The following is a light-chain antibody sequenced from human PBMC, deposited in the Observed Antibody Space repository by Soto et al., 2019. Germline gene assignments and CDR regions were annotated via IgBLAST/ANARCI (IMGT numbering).Light chain of an antibody. Sequence: EIVLTQSPGTLSLSPGESATLSCKSSESVTDRQLAWYQQKTGQAPRLLIYGVSARATGIPDRFSGSGSGTDLNLTISRLEPEDFAMYYCQQYGSSRWTFAQGTKVDIK. V-gene: IGKV3-20*01. CDR3: QQYGSSRWT. CDR1: ESVTDRQ. J-gene: IGKJ1*01. CDR2: GVS.